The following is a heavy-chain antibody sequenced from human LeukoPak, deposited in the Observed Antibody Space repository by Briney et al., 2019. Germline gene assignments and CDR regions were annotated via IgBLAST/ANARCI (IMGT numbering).Heavy chain of an antibody. CDR2: IRYDGSNK. CDR1: GFTFSSYG. Sequence: GGSLRLSCAASGFTFSSYGMHWVRQAPGKGLEWVAFIRYDGSNKYYADSVKGRFTISRDNSKNTLYLQMSSLRAEDTAVYYCARDRMTRYYMDVWGKGTTVTVSS. J-gene: IGHJ6*03. V-gene: IGHV3-30*02. CDR3: ARDRMTRYYMDV.